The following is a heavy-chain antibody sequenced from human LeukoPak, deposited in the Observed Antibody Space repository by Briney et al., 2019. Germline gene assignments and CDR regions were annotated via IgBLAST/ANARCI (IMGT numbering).Heavy chain of an antibody. CDR3: ARARSHYYYYYMDV. J-gene: IGHJ6*03. CDR2: IKHSGST. CDR1: GGSFSGYY. Sequence: SETLSLTCAVYGGSFSGYYWSWIRQPPGKGLEWIGEIKHSGSTNYNPSLKSRVNISVDTSKNQFSLKLSSVTAADTAVYYCARARSHYYYYYMDVWGKGTTVTVSS. V-gene: IGHV4-34*01.